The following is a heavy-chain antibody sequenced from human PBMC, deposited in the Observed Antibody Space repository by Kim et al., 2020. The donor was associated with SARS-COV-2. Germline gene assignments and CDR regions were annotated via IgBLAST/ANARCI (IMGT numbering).Heavy chain of an antibody. J-gene: IGHJ6*03. D-gene: IGHD3-3*01. Sequence: SETLSFTCTVSGGSISSNDYYWDWIRQPPGKGLEWIGSISYSGRTYYNPSLKSRVTISVDTSKNQISLKLSSVTAADTGVYYCARGIFGVVIIPYYYYYMDVWGKGTTVTVSS. CDR2: ISYSGRT. CDR1: GGSISSNDYY. CDR3: ARGIFGVVIIPYYYYYMDV. V-gene: IGHV4-39*01.